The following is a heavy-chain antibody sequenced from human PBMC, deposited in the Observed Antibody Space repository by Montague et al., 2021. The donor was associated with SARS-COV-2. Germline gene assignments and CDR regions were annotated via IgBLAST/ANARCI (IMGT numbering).Heavy chain of an antibody. J-gene: IGHJ4*02. V-gene: IGHV2-70*01. CDR1: GFSLSTSGMC. Sequence: PALVKPTQTLTLTCTFSGFSLSTSGMCVSWIRQPPGKALEWLTLXDWDDDKYFSTSLKTRPTIPKDTSKNQVVLTMTNMDPVDTAMYYCARSYGTTVVTRAFDYWGQGTLVTVSS. D-gene: IGHD4-23*01. CDR3: ARSYGTTVVTRAFDY. CDR2: XDWDDDK.